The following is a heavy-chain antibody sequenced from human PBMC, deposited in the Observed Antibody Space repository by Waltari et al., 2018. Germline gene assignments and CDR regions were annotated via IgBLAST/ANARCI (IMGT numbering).Heavy chain of an antibody. J-gene: IGHJ4*02. CDR3: ASYLPSDY. V-gene: IGHV3-21*01. CDR2: ISSCSSYI. CDR1: GFTFSSSS. Sequence: EVQLVESGGGLVKPGGSLRLSCAASGFTFSSSSLNWVRQAPGKGLEWVSSISSCSSYIYYADSVKGRFTISRDNAKNSLYLQMNSLRAEDTAVYYCASYLPSDYWGQGTLVTVSS.